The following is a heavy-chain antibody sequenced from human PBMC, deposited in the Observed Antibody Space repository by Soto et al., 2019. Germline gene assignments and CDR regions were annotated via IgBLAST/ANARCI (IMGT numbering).Heavy chain of an antibody. CDR3: ASSARPGIAVACISGYVDY. V-gene: IGHV3-30*04. Sequence: QVQLVESGGGVVQPGRSLRLSCAASGFTFSSYAKHWVRQAPGKGLEWVAVISYDGRNKYYADSVKGRFTISRDNSKNTLYLQMNRLIAEDTAVYYCASSARPGIAVACISGYVDYLCQGTLVTVSS. CDR2: ISYDGRNK. CDR1: GFTFSSYA. J-gene: IGHJ4*02. D-gene: IGHD6-19*01.